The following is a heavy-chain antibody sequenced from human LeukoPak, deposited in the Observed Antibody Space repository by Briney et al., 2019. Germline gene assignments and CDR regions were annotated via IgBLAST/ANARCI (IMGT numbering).Heavy chain of an antibody. J-gene: IGHJ4*02. V-gene: IGHV3-11*06. CDR2: TSSSSYT. CDR3: ARGRSTSWMSSMGY. CDR1: GFTFSDYY. D-gene: IGHD2-2*01. Sequence: PGGSLRLSCAASGFTFSDYYMSWIRQAPGKGLEWVSYTSSSSYTNYADSVKGRFTISRDNAKNSLYLQMNSLRAEDTAVYYCARGRSTSWMSSMGYWGQGTLVTVSS.